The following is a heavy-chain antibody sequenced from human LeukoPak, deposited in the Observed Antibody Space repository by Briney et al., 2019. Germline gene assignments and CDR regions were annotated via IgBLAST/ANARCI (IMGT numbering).Heavy chain of an antibody. CDR1: GYTFTSYG. CDR3: ARGPYDDYSNYY. Sequence: GASVKVSCKASGYTFTSYGISWVRQAPGQGLEWMGIINPSGGSTGYAQKFQGRVTMTRDTSTSTVYMELSSLRSEDTAVYYCARGPYDDYSNYYWGQGTLVTVSS. CDR2: INPSGGST. J-gene: IGHJ4*02. D-gene: IGHD4-11*01. V-gene: IGHV1-46*01.